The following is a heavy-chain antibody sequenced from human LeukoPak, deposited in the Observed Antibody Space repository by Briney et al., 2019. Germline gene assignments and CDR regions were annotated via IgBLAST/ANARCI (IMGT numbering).Heavy chain of an antibody. D-gene: IGHD5-18*01. Sequence: GGSLRLFCSASAFNFSSYSMSWVRQAPGKELEWVSAISGSGGSTYYADSVEGRFTISRDNSKNTLYLQMNSLRAEDTAVYYCAKDPYTAMAPYYFDYWGQGTLVTVSS. J-gene: IGHJ4*02. V-gene: IGHV3-23*01. CDR2: ISGSGGST. CDR1: AFNFSSYS. CDR3: AKDPYTAMAPYYFDY.